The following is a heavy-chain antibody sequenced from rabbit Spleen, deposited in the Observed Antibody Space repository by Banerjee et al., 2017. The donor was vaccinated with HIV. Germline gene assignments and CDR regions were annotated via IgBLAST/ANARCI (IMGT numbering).Heavy chain of an antibody. V-gene: IGHV1S40*01. J-gene: IGHJ6*01. CDR2: INGGSGNT. CDR1: KFSFNSGYD. D-gene: IGHD2-1*01. CDR3: ARENDNGGVGDGMDL. Sequence: EESGGGLVKPGASLTLTCKASKFSFNSGYDMCWVRQAPGKGLEWIACINGGSGNTYYVSWAKGRFTITKTSSTTVTLQMTSLTAADTATYFCARENDNGGVGDGMDLWGPGTLVTVS.